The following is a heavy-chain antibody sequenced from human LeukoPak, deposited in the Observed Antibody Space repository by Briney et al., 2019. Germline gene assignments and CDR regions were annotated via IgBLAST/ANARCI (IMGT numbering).Heavy chain of an antibody. D-gene: IGHD6-13*01. CDR2: ISRDSSYI. V-gene: IGHV3-21*01. Sequence: PGGSLRLSCTASGFTFGDYAMSWVRQAPGKGLEWVSSISRDSSYIYYADSVKGRFTISRDNAKNSLYLQMNSLRAEDTAVYYCAKEVTAAVDYWGQGTLVTVSS. J-gene: IGHJ4*02. CDR3: AKEVTAAVDY. CDR1: GFTFGDYA.